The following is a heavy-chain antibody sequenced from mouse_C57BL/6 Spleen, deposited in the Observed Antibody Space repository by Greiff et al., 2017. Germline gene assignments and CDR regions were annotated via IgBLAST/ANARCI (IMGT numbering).Heavy chain of an antibody. CDR1: GFNIKDDY. Sequence: EVHLVESGAELVRPGASVKLSCTASGFNIKDDYMHWVKQRPEQGLEWIGWIDPENGDTEYASKFQGKATITAYTSSNTAYLQLSSLTSEDTAVYYCTTSDYWGQGTTLTVSS. CDR2: IDPENGDT. J-gene: IGHJ2*01. CDR3: TTSDY. V-gene: IGHV14-4*01.